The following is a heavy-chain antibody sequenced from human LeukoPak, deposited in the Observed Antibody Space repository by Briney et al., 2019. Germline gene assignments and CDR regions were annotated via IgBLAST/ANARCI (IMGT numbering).Heavy chain of an antibody. CDR3: ASAPMVRGEDYFDY. Sequence: SETLSLTCAVYGWSFSGYYWSWIRQPPGKGLEWIGEINHSGSTNYNPSLKSRVTISVDTSKNQFSLKLSSVTAADTAVYYCASAPMVRGEDYFDYWGQGTLVTVSS. D-gene: IGHD3-10*01. CDR1: GWSFSGYY. CDR2: INHSGST. V-gene: IGHV4-34*01. J-gene: IGHJ4*02.